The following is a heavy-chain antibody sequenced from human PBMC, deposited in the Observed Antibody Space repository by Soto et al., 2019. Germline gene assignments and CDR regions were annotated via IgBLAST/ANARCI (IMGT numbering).Heavy chain of an antibody. V-gene: IGHV5-10-1*01. CDR1: GYSFAGYW. Sequence: PGESLKISCKGSGYSFAGYWITWVRQKPGKGLEWMGRIDPSDSQTYYSPSFRGHVTISVTKSITTVFLQWSSLRASDTAMYYCARLSGIAAAGHGWYYYYGMDVWGQGTTVTVSS. CDR2: IDPSDSQT. J-gene: IGHJ6*02. CDR3: ARLSGIAAAGHGWYYYYGMDV. D-gene: IGHD6-13*01.